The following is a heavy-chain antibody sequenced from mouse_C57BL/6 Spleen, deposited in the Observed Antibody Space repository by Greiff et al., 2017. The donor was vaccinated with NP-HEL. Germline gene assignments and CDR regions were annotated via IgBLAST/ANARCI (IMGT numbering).Heavy chain of an antibody. CDR3: DRGSYDGYPFAY. Sequence: EVQLQQSGPELVKPGASVKMSCKASGYTFTDYNMHWVKQSHGKSLEWIGYINPNNGGTSYNQKFKGKATLTVNKSSSTAYMELRSLTSEDSAVYDCDRGSYDGYPFAYWGQGTLVTVSA. J-gene: IGHJ3*01. CDR2: INPNNGGT. D-gene: IGHD2-3*01. V-gene: IGHV1-22*01. CDR1: GYTFTDYN.